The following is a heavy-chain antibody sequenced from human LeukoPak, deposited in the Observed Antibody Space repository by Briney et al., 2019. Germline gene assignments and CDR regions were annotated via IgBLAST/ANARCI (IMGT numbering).Heavy chain of an antibody. CDR3: AWIDTSGYNGYAFVD. J-gene: IGHJ4*01. CDR1: GGSISSYY. Sequence: PSETMFFICTVSGGSISSYYCGCIRQPPEKGLEFIGYIYYSGNTNYNPSLKSRVTISVDTSKNQFSLKLSSVTAADTAVYYCAWIDTSGYNGYAFVDSGHGTLVTVSS. V-gene: IGHV4-59*12. CDR2: IYYSGNT. D-gene: IGHD3-22*01.